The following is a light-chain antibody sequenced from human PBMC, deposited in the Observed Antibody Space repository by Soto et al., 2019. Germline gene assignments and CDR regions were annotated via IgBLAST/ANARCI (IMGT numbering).Light chain of an antibody. V-gene: IGKV3-20*01. Sequence: EIVLTQSPGTLSLSPRERATLSCMASQSVSSRNLAWYQQKPGQAPRLLIYGASSRATGIPDRFSGSGSVTDFTLTINRLEPEDFAVYYCQQYSDLPYTFGQGTKLEVK. CDR3: QQYSDLPYT. J-gene: IGKJ2*01. CDR1: QSVSSRN. CDR2: GAS.